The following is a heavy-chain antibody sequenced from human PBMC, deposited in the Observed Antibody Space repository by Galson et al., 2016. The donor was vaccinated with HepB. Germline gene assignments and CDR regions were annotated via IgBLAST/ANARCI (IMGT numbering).Heavy chain of an antibody. V-gene: IGHV3-13*01. J-gene: IGHJ4*02. CDR3: ARGRRYGFGNGDYGVYYFNF. Sequence: SLRLSCAASGFTFNTYDMHSVRQTTGKGLEWVSGIGTAGDTYYPGSVKGRFTISRENAKNSLYLQMNSLRVGDSAVYYCARGRRYGFGNGDYGVYYFNFWGQGTLVTVS. D-gene: IGHD4-17*01. CDR2: IGTAGDT. CDR1: GFTFNTYD.